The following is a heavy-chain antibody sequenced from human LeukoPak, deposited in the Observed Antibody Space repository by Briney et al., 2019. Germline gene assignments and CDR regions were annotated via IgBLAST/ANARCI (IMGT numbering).Heavy chain of an antibody. Sequence: ASVKVSCKASGYSFTGNYMHWVRQAPGQGLEWMGWINPNSGDTNFAQKFQGRVTMTRDTSISTVYMELSRLRSDDAAVFYCARGYYDSSDFEYFQHWGQGTLVTVSS. J-gene: IGHJ1*01. V-gene: IGHV1-2*02. CDR3: ARGYYDSSDFEYFQH. D-gene: IGHD3-22*01. CDR1: GYSFTGNY. CDR2: INPNSGDT.